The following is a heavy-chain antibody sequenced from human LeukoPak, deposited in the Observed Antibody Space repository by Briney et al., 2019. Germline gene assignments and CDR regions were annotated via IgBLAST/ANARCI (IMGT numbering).Heavy chain of an antibody. V-gene: IGHV3-23*01. CDR2: ISDSGDST. Sequence: PGGSLRLSCAASGFTFSSHAMSWVRQAPGKGLEWVSAISDSGDSTYYADSVKGRFTISRDNSKNKLYLQMSSLRAEDTAVYYCAKYAVVGTPFFDYWGQGTLVTISS. D-gene: IGHD2-15*01. CDR3: AKYAVVGTPFFDY. CDR1: GFTFSSHA. J-gene: IGHJ4*02.